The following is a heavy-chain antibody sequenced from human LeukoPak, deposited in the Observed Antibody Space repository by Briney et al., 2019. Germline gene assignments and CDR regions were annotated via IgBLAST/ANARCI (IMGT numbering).Heavy chain of an antibody. CDR3: ARDSGGWDNWYFAL. Sequence: ASVKVSCKASGGTFSSYAISWVRQAPGQGLEWMGCISAYNGNTNYAQKLQGRVTMTTDTSTSTAYMALRSLRSDDTAVYYCARDSGGWDNWYFALWGRGRLLTASS. CDR2: ISAYNGNT. V-gene: IGHV1-18*01. J-gene: IGHJ2*01. D-gene: IGHD1-26*01. CDR1: GGTFSSYA.